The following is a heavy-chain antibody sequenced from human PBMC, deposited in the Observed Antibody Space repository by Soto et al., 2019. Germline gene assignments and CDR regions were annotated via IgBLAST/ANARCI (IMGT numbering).Heavy chain of an antibody. D-gene: IGHD6-13*01. Sequence: QVQLVESGGGVVQPGRSLRLSCAASGFTFSSYGMHWVRQAPGKGLEWVAVIWYDGSNKYYADSVKGRFTISRDNSKNTQYLQMNSLRAEDTAVYYCARDMSIAASGTYYYYYYGMDVWGQGTTVTVSS. CDR2: IWYDGSNK. J-gene: IGHJ6*02. CDR3: ARDMSIAASGTYYYYYYGMDV. CDR1: GFTFSSYG. V-gene: IGHV3-33*01.